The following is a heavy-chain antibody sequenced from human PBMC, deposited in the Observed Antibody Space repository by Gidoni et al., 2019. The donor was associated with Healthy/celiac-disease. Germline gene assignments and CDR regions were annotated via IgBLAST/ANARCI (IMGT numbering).Heavy chain of an antibody. CDR1: GFTFGDYA. J-gene: IGHJ4*02. Sequence: EVQLVESGGCLVQPGRSLRPSCTASGFTFGDYAMSWVRQAPGKGLEWLGFIRSKAYGGTTEYAASVKGRFTISRDDSKSIAYLQMNSLKTEDTAVYYCTREPSTYYYDSSGYHLDYWGQGTLVTVSS. CDR3: TREPSTYYYDSSGYHLDY. D-gene: IGHD3-22*01. V-gene: IGHV3-49*04. CDR2: IRSKAYGGTT.